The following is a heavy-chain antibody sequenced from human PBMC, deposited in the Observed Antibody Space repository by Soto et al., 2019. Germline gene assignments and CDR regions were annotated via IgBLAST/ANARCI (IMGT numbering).Heavy chain of an antibody. CDR2: INHSGST. V-gene: IGHV4-34*01. J-gene: IGHJ4*02. D-gene: IGHD5-12*01. Sequence: SETLSLTCAVYGGSFNGYYWSWIRQPPGKGLEWIGEINHSGSTNNNPSLKSRVTISVDTSEKQISLKLSSVTAADTAVYYCARAYGGYADYWGQGALVTVSS. CDR3: ARAYGGYADY. CDR1: GGSFNGYY.